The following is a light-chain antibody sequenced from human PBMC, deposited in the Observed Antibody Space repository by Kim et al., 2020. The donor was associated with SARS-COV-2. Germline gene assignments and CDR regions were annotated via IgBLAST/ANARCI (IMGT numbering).Light chain of an antibody. J-gene: IGKJ5*01. V-gene: IGKV1-17*01. Sequence: AYGGNRVTITSRANQDISNDLGWYQQNPGGAPKRLIYGASSLQSGVPSRFSGSGSGTECTLTITSVQPEDFATYFCLQHSTSPITFGQGTRLEIK. CDR3: LQHSTSPIT. CDR2: GAS. CDR1: QDISND.